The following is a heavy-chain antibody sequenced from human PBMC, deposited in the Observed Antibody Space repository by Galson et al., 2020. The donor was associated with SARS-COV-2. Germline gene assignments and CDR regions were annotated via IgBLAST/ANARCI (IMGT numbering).Heavy chain of an antibody. V-gene: IGHV3-13*01. Sequence: GSLRLSCAASGFIFSGFNMHWVRQAAGKGLEWVSGIGTTGDTYYPESVKGRFTISRENAKNSLYLQMNSLRAEDTAVYYCARATILYDYGMDVWGQGTTVTVSS. CDR3: ARATILYDYGMDV. CDR1: GFIFSGFN. J-gene: IGHJ6*02. D-gene: IGHD3-9*01. CDR2: IGTTGDT.